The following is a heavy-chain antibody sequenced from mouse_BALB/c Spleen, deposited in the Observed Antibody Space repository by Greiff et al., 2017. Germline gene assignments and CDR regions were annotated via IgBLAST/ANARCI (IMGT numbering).Heavy chain of an antibody. CDR2: IYPYNGGT. D-gene: IGHD2-14*01. CDR3: ARSGYRYDGWFAY. J-gene: IGHJ3*01. CDR1: GYTFTDYN. V-gene: IGHV1S29*02. Sequence: DVKLQESGPDLVKPGASLTISCTASGYTFTDYNMHWFHQSHGKSLEWIGYIYPYNGGTGYTQKFKSKATLTVDNSSSTVYMELRSLTSEDSAVYYCARSGYRYDGWFAYWGQGTLVTVSA.